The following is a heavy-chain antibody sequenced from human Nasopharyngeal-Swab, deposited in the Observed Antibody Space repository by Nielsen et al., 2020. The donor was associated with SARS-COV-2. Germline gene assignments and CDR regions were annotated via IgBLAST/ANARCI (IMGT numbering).Heavy chain of an antibody. Sequence: GESLKISCAASGFTFSSYTMFWVRQAPGRGLEWVANIGSSGSNIYYADSVKGRCTISRDNAKNSLYLQMNSLRDEDTAVYYCARDRWGGVTGGDYWGQGILVTVSS. CDR1: GFTFSSYT. V-gene: IGHV3-48*02. CDR2: IGSSGSNI. CDR3: ARDRWGGVTGGDY. J-gene: IGHJ4*02. D-gene: IGHD3-16*01.